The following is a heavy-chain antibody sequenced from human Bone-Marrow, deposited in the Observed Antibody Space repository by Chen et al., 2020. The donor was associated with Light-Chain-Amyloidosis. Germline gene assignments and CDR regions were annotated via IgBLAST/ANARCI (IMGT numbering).Heavy chain of an antibody. V-gene: IGHV3-7*01. D-gene: IGHD3-10*01. Sequence: EGQLVQSGGGLVQPGGSLRRSCEASGFTFSGYWMSWVRQAPGKGREWVANIKQSGSDKDYLESVKGRFTISRDNGKNSLSLQMNNLRAEDTAVYYCARVGDGSNRSEALEIWGQGTMVTVSS. CDR1: GFTFSGYW. CDR3: ARVGDGSNRSEALEI. J-gene: IGHJ3*02. CDR2: IKQSGSDK.